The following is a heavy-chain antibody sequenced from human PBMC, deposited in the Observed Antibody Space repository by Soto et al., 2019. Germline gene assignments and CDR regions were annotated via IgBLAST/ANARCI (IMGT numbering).Heavy chain of an antibody. J-gene: IGHJ2*01. Sequence: QVQLQESGPGLVKPSETLSLTCTVSVSGGSVSTGVHYWSWIRQPPGKGLEWIGYIYYSGRTNYNPSLKSRVTISVDTSQNQFSLKLTSVTAADTAVYYCARGYYSSWYWFDRWGRGTLVTVSS. CDR2: IYYSGRT. D-gene: IGHD6-13*01. CDR3: ARGYYSSWYWFDR. V-gene: IGHV4-61*08. CDR1: GGSVSTGVHY.